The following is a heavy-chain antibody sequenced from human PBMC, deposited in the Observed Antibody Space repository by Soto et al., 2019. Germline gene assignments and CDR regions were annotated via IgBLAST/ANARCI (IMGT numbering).Heavy chain of an antibody. CDR2: INHSGST. CDR1: GGSFSGYS. J-gene: IGHJ6*02. Sequence: PAETLSLTCAAYGGSFSGYSLSWIRQPPGKGLEWVGEINHSGSTNYNPALKRRVTISVDTSKNQFSQKLSSVTAADTAVYYCARDGYCSSTRCYSVGRHDSDSMDVWGQGTTVTVSS. D-gene: IGHD2-2*01. V-gene: IGHV4-34*01. CDR3: ARDGYCSSTRCYSVGRHDSDSMDV.